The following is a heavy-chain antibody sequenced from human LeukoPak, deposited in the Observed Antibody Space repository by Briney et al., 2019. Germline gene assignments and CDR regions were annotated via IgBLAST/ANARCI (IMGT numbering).Heavy chain of an antibody. V-gene: IGHV1-2*02. CDR2: INPNSGGT. CDR1: GYTFTDYY. CDR3: ARDWSHTTSFYGMDV. D-gene: IGHD3-3*01. J-gene: IGHJ6*01. Sequence: ASVKVSCKASGYTFTDYYMHWVRQAPGQGLEWMGWINPNSGGTNYAQKFQGRVTMTRDTSTSTVYMELSSLRSEDTAVYDCARDWSHTTSFYGMDVWGQGSTVTV.